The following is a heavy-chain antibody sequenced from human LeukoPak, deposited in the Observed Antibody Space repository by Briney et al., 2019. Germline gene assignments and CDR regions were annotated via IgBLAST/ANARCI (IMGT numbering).Heavy chain of an antibody. CDR1: GYSFTSYW. CDR2: IYPCDSDT. Sequence: GESLKISLKGSGYSFTSYWIDWVRQIPGKGLEWMGIIYPCDSDTRYSPSFQGQVTISADKSISTAYLQWSSLKASDPAMYYCARQGCGSYAFDYWGQGTLVSVSS. V-gene: IGHV5-51*01. D-gene: IGHD1-26*01. J-gene: IGHJ4*02. CDR3: ARQGCGSYAFDY.